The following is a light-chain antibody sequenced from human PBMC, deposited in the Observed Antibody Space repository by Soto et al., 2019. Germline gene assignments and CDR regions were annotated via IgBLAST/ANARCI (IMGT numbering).Light chain of an antibody. CDR3: QQYMIHSWT. V-gene: IGKV1-5*01. CDR2: DSS. Sequence: DIQMTQSPSTLSASVGDRVTITCRASQSNSSSLALYQQKPGKAHNFLIYDSSGLESGVPSRFSGSGSGPEFTLTISSLQHADFATYYCQQYMIHSWTFGHGTTVAIK. J-gene: IGKJ1*01. CDR1: QSNSSS.